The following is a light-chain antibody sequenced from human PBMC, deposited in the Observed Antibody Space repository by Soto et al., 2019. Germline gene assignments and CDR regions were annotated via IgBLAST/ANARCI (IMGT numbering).Light chain of an antibody. CDR2: EVN. CDR1: GSDVGDSSH. V-gene: IGLV2-11*01. Sequence: QSALTQPRSVSGSPGQSVTISCTATGSDVGDSSHVSWYQLHPGKAPKLMIYEVNNRPSGVPDRFSGSKSGSTASLTISGLQPDDESLYYCGSYSTTTYLVVFGGGSQLTVL. CDR3: GSYSTTTYLVV. J-gene: IGLJ2*01.